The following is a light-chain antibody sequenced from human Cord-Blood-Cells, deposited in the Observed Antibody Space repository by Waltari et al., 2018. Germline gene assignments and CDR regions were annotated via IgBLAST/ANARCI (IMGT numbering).Light chain of an antibody. Sequence: DLQMTQSPSSLSASVGDRVTLTCRASQSISSDLNWYQQKPGKAPKLLIYAASSLQSGVPSRFSGSGSGTDFTLTISSLQPEDFATYYCQQSYSTPFTFGPGTKVDIK. CDR2: AAS. CDR1: QSISSD. CDR3: QQSYSTPFT. V-gene: IGKV1-39*01. J-gene: IGKJ3*01.